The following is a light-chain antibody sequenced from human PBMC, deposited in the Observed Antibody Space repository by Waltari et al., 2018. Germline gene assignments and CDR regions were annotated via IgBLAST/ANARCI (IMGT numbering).Light chain of an antibody. Sequence: DIQMTQSPSTVSASVGDRVTITCRTSPYIGPWLAWYQQKPGRAPNLLIYRASRLQSGVPSRFSGSGSGTEFTLTITSLQPDDIATYYCQQYESSSPYTFGPGTKLEIK. CDR3: QQYESSSPYT. J-gene: IGKJ2*01. CDR2: RAS. V-gene: IGKV1-5*03. CDR1: PYIGPW.